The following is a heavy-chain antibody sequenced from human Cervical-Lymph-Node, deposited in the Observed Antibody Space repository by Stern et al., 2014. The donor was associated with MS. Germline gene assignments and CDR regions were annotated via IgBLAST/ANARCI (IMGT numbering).Heavy chain of an antibody. CDR1: GFTFSSSA. J-gene: IGHJ4*02. D-gene: IGHD4-17*01. CDR2: ISSGSTYI. Sequence: EVQLVESGGGLVKPGGSLRLSCAASGFTFSSSAMNWVRQAPGKGLEWVSSISSGSTYIYYADSVKGRFTISRDDAKNSLYLQMNSLRVEDTAVYYCARPGDYPLAYWGQGTLVAVSS. V-gene: IGHV3-21*01. CDR3: ARPGDYPLAY.